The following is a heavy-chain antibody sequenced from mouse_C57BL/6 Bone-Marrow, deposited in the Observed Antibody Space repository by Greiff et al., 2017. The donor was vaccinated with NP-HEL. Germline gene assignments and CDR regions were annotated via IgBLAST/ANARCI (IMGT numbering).Heavy chain of an antibody. D-gene: IGHD1-1*01. CDR1: GYTFTSYW. V-gene: IGHV1-69*01. J-gene: IGHJ1*03. Sequence: VQLQQPGAELVMPGASVKLSCKASGYTFTSYWMHWVKQRPGQGLEWIGEIDPSDSYTNYNQKFKGKSTLTVDKSSSTAYMQLSSLTSEDSAVYYCARDYYGSSCDWYFDVLGTGTTVTVSS. CDR2: IDPSDSYT. CDR3: ARDYYGSSCDWYFDV.